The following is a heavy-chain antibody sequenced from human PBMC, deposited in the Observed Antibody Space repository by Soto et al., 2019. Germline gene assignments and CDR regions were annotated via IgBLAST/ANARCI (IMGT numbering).Heavy chain of an antibody. D-gene: IGHD2-15*01. CDR2: IFPADSDT. CDR3: ASSVVVPSTMSYFDY. J-gene: IGHJ4*02. V-gene: IGHV5-51*01. CDR1: GYSFSNYW. Sequence: GESLKISCKGSGYSFSNYWIAWVRQMPGKGLEWMGIIFPADSDTKYSPSFQGQVTISADKSISTACLQWSSLKASDTAMYYCASSVVVPSTMSYFDYWGQGSLVTVSS.